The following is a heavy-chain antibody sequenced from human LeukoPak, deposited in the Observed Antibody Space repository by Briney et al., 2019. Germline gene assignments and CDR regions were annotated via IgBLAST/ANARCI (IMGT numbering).Heavy chain of an antibody. CDR2: VSTYNGDT. D-gene: IGHD1-14*01. CDR3: ARAESMALYFLY. J-gene: IGHJ1*01. CDR1: GYTFTDFG. Sequence: ASVKVSCKASGYTFTDFGFIWVRQAPGQGLEWMVWVSTYNGDTDYAKKFQDRVTMTTESSTQTTFLELRNLRSDDTAVYYCARAESMALYFLYRGPGPLVSVSS. V-gene: IGHV1-18*01.